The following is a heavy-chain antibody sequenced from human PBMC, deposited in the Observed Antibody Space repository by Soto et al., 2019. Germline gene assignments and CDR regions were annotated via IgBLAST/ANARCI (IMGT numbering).Heavy chain of an antibody. Sequence: PGGSLRLSCAASGFTFKSYWMHWVRQAPGKGLVWVSRINRDGSSTSYADSLKGRFTISRDNDENSVFLHMNGLRAEDTAVYYCATSGGSGIYYIDYFDTWGQGTLVTVSS. D-gene: IGHD3-10*01. V-gene: IGHV3-74*01. J-gene: IGHJ4*02. CDR3: ATSGGSGIYYIDYFDT. CDR2: INRDGSST. CDR1: GFTFKSYW.